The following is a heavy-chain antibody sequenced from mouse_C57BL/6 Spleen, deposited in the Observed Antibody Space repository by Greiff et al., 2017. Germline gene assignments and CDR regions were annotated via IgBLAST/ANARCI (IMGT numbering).Heavy chain of an antibody. Sequence: VQLQQSGAELVRPGASVTLSCKASGYTFTDYEMHWVKQTPVHGLEWIGAIDPETGGTAYNQKFKGKAILTADKSSSTAYMELRSLTSEDSAVYYCTPWLPPFDYGGQGTTLTVSS. CDR3: TPWLPPFDY. D-gene: IGHD2-2*01. CDR2: IDPETGGT. J-gene: IGHJ2*01. CDR1: GYTFTDYE. V-gene: IGHV1-15*01.